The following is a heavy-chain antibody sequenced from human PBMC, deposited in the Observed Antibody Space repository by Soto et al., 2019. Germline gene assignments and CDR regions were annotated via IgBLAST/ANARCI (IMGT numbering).Heavy chain of an antibody. Sequence: SETLSLTCSVSGGSITSNSHYWGWIRQPPGKGLEWIGTIYYTGSTFYNPSLKSRLTISVDTSKNQFSLKLSSVTASDTALYYCARHGGNSVWDFHFDYWGQGNLVTVSS. J-gene: IGHJ4*02. D-gene: IGHD1-26*01. CDR2: IYYTGST. V-gene: IGHV4-39*01. CDR3: ARHGGNSVWDFHFDY. CDR1: GGSITSNSHY.